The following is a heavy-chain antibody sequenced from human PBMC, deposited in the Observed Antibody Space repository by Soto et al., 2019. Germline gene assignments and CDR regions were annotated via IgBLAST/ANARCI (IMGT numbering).Heavy chain of an antibody. Sequence: GGSLRLSCAASGFTFSSYAMSWVRQAPGKGLEWVSAISGSGGSTYYADSVKGRFTISRDNSKNTLYLQMNSLRAEDTAVYYCAKDVRGFRRYYYYYMDVWGKGTTVTVSS. CDR2: ISGSGGST. D-gene: IGHD3-10*01. CDR3: AKDVRGFRRYYYYYMDV. V-gene: IGHV3-23*01. J-gene: IGHJ6*03. CDR1: GFTFSSYA.